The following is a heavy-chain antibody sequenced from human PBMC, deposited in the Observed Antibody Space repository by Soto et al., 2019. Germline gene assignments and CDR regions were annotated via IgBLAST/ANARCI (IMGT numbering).Heavy chain of an antibody. J-gene: IGHJ6*03. D-gene: IGHD2-2*01. Sequence: SETLSLTCTVSGGSISSSSYYWGWIRQPPGKGLEWIGSIYYSGSTYYNPSLKSRVTISVDTSKNQFSLKLSSVTAADTAVYYCARQGGYCSSTSCYGGLYYYYYMDVWGKGTTVTVSS. CDR2: IYYSGST. V-gene: IGHV4-39*01. CDR3: ARQGGYCSSTSCYGGLYYYYYMDV. CDR1: GGSISSSSYY.